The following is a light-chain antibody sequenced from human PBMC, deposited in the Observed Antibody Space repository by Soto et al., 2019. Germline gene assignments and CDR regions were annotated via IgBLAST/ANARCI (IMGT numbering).Light chain of an antibody. V-gene: IGKV3-15*01. J-gene: IGKJ5*01. CDR2: GAS. Sequence: EIVMTQSPPTLYVSPGERATLSCRASQSISRNLAWFQQKPGQAPSLLIFGASTRAAGIPARFSGSGSGTEFTLTISSLQSEDFAVYYCQQYNNWPPSTFGQGTRLEIK. CDR3: QQYNNWPPST. CDR1: QSISRN.